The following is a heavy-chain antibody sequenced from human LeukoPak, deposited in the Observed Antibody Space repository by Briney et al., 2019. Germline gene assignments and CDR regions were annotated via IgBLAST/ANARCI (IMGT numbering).Heavy chain of an antibody. V-gene: IGHV1-69*13. CDR3: ARVERVRYCTNGVCSRRASWFDP. D-gene: IGHD2-8*01. CDR1: GGTFSSYA. Sequence: AASVKVSCKASGGTFSSYAISWVRQAPGQGLEWMGGIIPIFGTANYAQKFQGRVTITADESTSTAYMELSSLRSEDTAVYYCARVERVRYCTNGVCSRRASWFDPWGQGTLVTVSS. CDR2: IIPIFGTA. J-gene: IGHJ5*02.